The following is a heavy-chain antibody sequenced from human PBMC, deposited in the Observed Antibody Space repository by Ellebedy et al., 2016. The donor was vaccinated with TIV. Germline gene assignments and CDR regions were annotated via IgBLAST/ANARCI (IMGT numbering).Heavy chain of an antibody. CDR2: ISSDGAKK. J-gene: IGHJ4*02. V-gene: IGHV3-30*03. D-gene: IGHD6-13*01. CDR1: GFTFSSYG. Sequence: GGSLRLSXAASGFTFSSYGIYWVRQAPGKGLEWVAVISSDGAKKYYADSFQGRFTISRDNSKNTLYLQMNSLRAEDTAVYYCARGGRYSRLWGQGTLVTVSS. CDR3: ARGGRYSRL.